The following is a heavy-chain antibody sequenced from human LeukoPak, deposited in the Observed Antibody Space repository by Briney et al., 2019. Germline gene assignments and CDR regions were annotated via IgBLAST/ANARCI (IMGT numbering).Heavy chain of an antibody. V-gene: IGHV4-59*01. D-gene: IGHD2-15*01. J-gene: IGHJ5*02. CDR1: GGSISSYY. Sequence: PSETLSLTCTVSGGSISSYYWSWIRQPPGKGLEWIGYIYYSGSTNYNPSLKSRVTISVDTSKNQFSLKLSSVTAADTAVYYCARTLGYCSGGSCYSFRFDPWGQGTLVTVSS. CDR3: ARTLGYCSGGSCYSFRFDP. CDR2: IYYSGST.